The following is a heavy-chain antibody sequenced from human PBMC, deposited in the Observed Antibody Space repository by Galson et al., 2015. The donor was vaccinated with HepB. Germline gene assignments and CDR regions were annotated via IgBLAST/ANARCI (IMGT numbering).Heavy chain of an antibody. CDR1: GFTFSSYS. J-gene: IGHJ4*02. CDR3: ARPHLRSRYGPIDY. D-gene: IGHD5-18*01. Sequence: SLRLSCAASGFTFSSYSMNWVRQAPGKGLEWVSYISSSSSTIYYADSAKGRFTISRDNAKNSLYLQMNSLRDEDTAVYYCARPHLRSRYGPIDYWGQGTLVTVSS. V-gene: IGHV3-48*02. CDR2: ISSSSSTI.